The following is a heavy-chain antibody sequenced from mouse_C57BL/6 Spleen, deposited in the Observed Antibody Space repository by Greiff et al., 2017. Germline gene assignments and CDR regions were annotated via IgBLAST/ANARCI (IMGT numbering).Heavy chain of an antibody. CDR2: IYPRDGST. J-gene: IGHJ3*01. V-gene: IGHV1-85*01. CDR3: ARGDWFAY. CDR1: GYTFTSYD. Sequence: VHLVESGPELVKPGASVKLSCKASGYTFTSYDINWVKQRPGQGLEWIGWIYPRDGSTKYNEKFKGKATLTVDTSSSTAYMELHSLTSEDSAVYFCARGDWFAYWGQGTLVTVSA.